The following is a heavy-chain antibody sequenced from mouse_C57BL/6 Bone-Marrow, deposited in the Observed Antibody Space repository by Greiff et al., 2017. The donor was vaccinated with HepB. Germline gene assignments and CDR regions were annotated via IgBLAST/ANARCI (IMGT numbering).Heavy chain of an antibody. CDR2: IDPSDSYT. V-gene: IGHV1-69*01. CDR1: GYTFTSYW. Sequence: QVQLKQPGAELVMPGASVKLSCKASGYTFTSYWMHWVKQRPGQGLEWIGEIDPSDSYTNYNQKFKGKSTLTVDKSSSPAYMQLSSLTSEDSAVYYCARSPFGSRAFYAMDYWGQGTSVTVSS. J-gene: IGHJ4*01. CDR3: ARSPFGSRAFYAMDY. D-gene: IGHD1-1*01.